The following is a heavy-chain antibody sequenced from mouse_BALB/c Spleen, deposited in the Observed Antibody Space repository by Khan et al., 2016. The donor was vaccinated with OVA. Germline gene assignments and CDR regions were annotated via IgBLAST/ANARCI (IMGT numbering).Heavy chain of an antibody. D-gene: IGHD6-2*01. V-gene: IGHV1-7*01. J-gene: IGHJ3*01. CDR2: INPSTGYT. CDR1: GYTFTTYW. Sequence: QVQLKQSGAELAKPAASVKMSCTPSGYTFTTYWIHWIKQRPGQGLEWIGYINPSTGYTEYNKNFKDKAILTADESSSTAYMQLNSLTSADSAVYYSARRELYSLVAYWGQGTLVTVAA. CDR3: ARRELYSLVAY.